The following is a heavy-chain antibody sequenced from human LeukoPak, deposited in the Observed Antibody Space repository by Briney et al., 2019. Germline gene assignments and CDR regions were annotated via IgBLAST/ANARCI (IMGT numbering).Heavy chain of an antibody. D-gene: IGHD3-16*02. CDR1: GYTFTSYY. Sequence: ASVKVSCKASGYTFTSYYMHWVGQAPGQGLEWMGIINPSGGSTSYAQKFQGRVTMTRDTSTSTVYMELSSLRSEDTAVYYCARDLGDYVWGSYRYPGYWGQGTLVTVSS. CDR2: INPSGGST. J-gene: IGHJ4*02. V-gene: IGHV1-46*01. CDR3: ARDLGDYVWGSYRYPGY.